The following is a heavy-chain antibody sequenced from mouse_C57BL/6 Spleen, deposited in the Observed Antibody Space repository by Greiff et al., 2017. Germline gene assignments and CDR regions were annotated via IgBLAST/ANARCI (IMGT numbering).Heavy chain of an antibody. CDR1: GFTFSSYA. CDR3: TKTGEGDYAMDY. Sequence: DVMLVESGEGLVKPGGSLKLSCAASGFTFSSYAMSWVRQTPEKRLEWVAYISSGGDYIYYADTVKGRFTISRDNARNTLYLQMSSLKSEDTAMYYCTKTGEGDYAMDYWGQGTSVTVSS. V-gene: IGHV5-9-1*02. J-gene: IGHJ4*01. CDR2: ISSGGDYI. D-gene: IGHD4-1*01.